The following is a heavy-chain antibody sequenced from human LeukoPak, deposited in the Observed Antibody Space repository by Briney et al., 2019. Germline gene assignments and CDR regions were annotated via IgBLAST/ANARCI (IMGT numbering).Heavy chain of an antibody. CDR2: INPNSGGI. CDR1: GYTFTGYY. D-gene: IGHD3-10*01. V-gene: IGHV1-2*02. CDR3: ARGFGSNDAFDI. J-gene: IGHJ3*02. Sequence: ASVKVSCKASGYTFTGYYLHWVRQAPGQGLEWMGWINPNSGGINYAQKFQGRVTMTRNTSISTAYMELSSLRSEDTAVYYCARGFGSNDAFDIWGQGTMVTVSS.